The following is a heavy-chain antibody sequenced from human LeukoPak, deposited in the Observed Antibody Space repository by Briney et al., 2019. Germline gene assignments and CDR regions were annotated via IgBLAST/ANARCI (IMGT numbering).Heavy chain of an antibody. J-gene: IGHJ6*03. Sequence: ASVKVSCKASGYTFTSYAISWVRQAPGQGLEWMGWISAYNGNTKYAQKLQDRVTMTTDTSTSTAYMELRSLRSDDTAVYYCARDDSVVVAASRPLGYYYMDVWGKGTTVTVSS. CDR1: GYTFTSYA. D-gene: IGHD2-2*02. CDR2: ISAYNGNT. V-gene: IGHV1-18*01. CDR3: ARDDSVVVAASRPLGYYYMDV.